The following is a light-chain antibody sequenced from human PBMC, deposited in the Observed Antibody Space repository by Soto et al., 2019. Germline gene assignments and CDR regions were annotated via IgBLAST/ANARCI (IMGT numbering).Light chain of an antibody. CDR2: AAS. CDR3: QQLHGYPIT. Sequence: LLPQSPSSLSASVGDRVTITCRASQGIDTSLAWYQQKPGKAPKLLIYAASNFQSGVPSRFSGSGSGTHFTLTISSLQPEDFATDYCQQLHGYPITFGQGTRLEIK. CDR1: QGIDTS. V-gene: IGKV1-9*01. J-gene: IGKJ5*01.